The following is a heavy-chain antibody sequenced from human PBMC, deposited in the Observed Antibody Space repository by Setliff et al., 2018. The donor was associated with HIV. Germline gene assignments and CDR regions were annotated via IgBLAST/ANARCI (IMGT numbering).Heavy chain of an antibody. CDR1: GFTFSRYS. V-gene: IGHV3-21*01. Sequence: PVGSLRLSCAASGFTFSRYSMNWFRQAPGKGLEWVSSISSSSSYIYHADSVKGRFTISRDNAKNSLYLQMNSLRAEDTAVYYCARDFLGDGYMDVWGKGTTVTVSS. CDR2: ISSSSSYI. D-gene: IGHD3-16*01. J-gene: IGHJ6*03. CDR3: ARDFLGDGYMDV.